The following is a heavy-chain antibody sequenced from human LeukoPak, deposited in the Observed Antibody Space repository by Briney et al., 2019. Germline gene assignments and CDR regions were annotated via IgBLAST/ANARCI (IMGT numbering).Heavy chain of an antibody. V-gene: IGHV1-2*02. J-gene: IGHJ4*02. D-gene: IGHD2-15*01. CDR2: INPDTGGT. CDR1: GYSFTGYY. Sequence: ASVKVSCKAFGYSFTGYYMHWVRQAPGQELELMGWINPDTGGTNFAQKFQDRVTMTRDTSISTAYMDLRRLRSEDTAVYHCARAPRGYCSGGSCFDSWGQGTLVTVSS. CDR3: ARAPRGYCSGGSCFDS.